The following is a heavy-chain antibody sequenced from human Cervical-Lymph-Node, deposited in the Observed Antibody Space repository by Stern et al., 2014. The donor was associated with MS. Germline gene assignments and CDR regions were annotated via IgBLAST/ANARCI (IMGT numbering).Heavy chain of an antibody. CDR2: IIHIFGSA. CDR3: AGFIVVGNYYGMDV. CDR1: GGTFSSYA. J-gene: IGHJ6*02. V-gene: IGHV1-69*01. Sequence: VHLEESGAEVKKPGYSVKVSCKASGGTFSSYAISWVRQAPGQGLQRMGGIIHIFGSANYAQKFQCRVTITADDSTSTAYMELSSLRSEDTAVYYCAGFIVVGNYYGMDVWGQGTTVTVSS. D-gene: IGHD2-15*01.